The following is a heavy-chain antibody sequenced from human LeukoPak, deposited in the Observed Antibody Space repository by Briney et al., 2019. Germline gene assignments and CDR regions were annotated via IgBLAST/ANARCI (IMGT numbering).Heavy chain of an antibody. CDR1: GFTFSSYG. CDR2: IWYDGSNK. V-gene: IGHV3-33*01. Sequence: GGSLRLSCAASGFTFSSYGMHWVRQAPGKGLEWVAVIWYDGSNKYYADSVKGRFTISRDNSKNTLYLQMNSLRAEDTAVYYCARVIPAASYYYGMDVWGQGTTVTVSS. CDR3: ARVIPAASYYYGMDV. D-gene: IGHD6-13*01. J-gene: IGHJ6*02.